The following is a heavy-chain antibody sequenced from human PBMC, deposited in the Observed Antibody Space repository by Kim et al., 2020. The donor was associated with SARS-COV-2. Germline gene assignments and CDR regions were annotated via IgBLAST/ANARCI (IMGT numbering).Heavy chain of an antibody. CDR2: INHSGST. CDR3: ARGVKWGYMVRGVMLDY. J-gene: IGHJ4*02. V-gene: IGHV4-34*01. Sequence: SETLSLTCAVYGGSFSGYYWSWIRQPPGKGLEWIGEINHSGSTHYNPSLKSRVTISVDTSKNQFSLKLSSVTAADTAVYYCARGVKWGYMVRGVMLDYWGQGTLVTVSS. D-gene: IGHD3-10*01. CDR1: GGSFSGYY.